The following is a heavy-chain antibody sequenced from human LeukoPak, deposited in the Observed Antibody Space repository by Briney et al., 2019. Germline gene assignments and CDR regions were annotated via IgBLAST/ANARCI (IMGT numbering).Heavy chain of an antibody. CDR2: INHSGST. CDR1: GGSFSGYY. D-gene: IGHD4-11*01. J-gene: IGHJ5*02. Sequence: SETLSLTCAVYGGSFSGYYWSWIRQPPGKGLEWIGEINHSGSTNYNPSLKSRVTISVDTSKNQFSPKLSSVTAADTAVYYCARGDYSEGWFDPWGQGTLVTVSS. V-gene: IGHV4-34*01. CDR3: ARGDYSEGWFDP.